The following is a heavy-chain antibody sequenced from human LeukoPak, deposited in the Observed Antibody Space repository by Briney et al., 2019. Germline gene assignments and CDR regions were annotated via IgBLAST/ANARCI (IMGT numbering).Heavy chain of an antibody. Sequence: GGSLRLSCAASGFTFSSYEMNWVRQAPGKGLEWVSYISSSGSTIYYADSVKGRFTISRDNAKNSLYLQVDSLRAEDTAVYYCARGRHLYSYAYDYYMDVWGKGTTVTISS. CDR3: ARGRHLYSYAYDYYMDV. V-gene: IGHV3-48*03. J-gene: IGHJ6*03. CDR1: GFTFSSYE. D-gene: IGHD5-18*01. CDR2: ISSSGSTI.